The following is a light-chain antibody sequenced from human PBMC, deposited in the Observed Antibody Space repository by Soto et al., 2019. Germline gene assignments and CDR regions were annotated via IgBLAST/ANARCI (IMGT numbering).Light chain of an antibody. CDR3: SSYISSSTYV. V-gene: IGLV2-14*01. CDR2: DVS. Sequence: QSALTQPASVSGSPGQSITISCIGTSSDIGRYNYVSWYQQYPGKAPKFMIYDVSNRPSGVSNRFSGSKSGNTASLTISGLQAEDGADYSCSSYISSSTYVFGTGTKVTVL. CDR1: SSDIGRYNY. J-gene: IGLJ1*01.